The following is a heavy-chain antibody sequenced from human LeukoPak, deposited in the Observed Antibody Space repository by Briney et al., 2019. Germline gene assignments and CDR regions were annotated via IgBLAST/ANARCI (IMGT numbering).Heavy chain of an antibody. D-gene: IGHD3-10*01. V-gene: IGHV3-21*01. CDR3: ARDPIGESLISYYYYGMDV. CDR1: GFTFSSYS. CDR2: ISSSSSYI. Sequence: GGSLRLSCAASGFTFSSYSMNWVRQAPGKGLEWVSSISSSSSYIYYADSVKGRFTISRDNAKNSLYLQMNSLRAEDTAVYYCARDPIGESLISYYYYGMDVWGQGNTVTVSS. J-gene: IGHJ6*02.